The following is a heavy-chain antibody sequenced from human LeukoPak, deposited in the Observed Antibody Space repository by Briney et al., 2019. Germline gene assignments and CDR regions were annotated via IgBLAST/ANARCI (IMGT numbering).Heavy chain of an antibody. CDR2: INPNSGGT. D-gene: IGHD5-18*01. Sequence: ASVKVSCKASGYTFTGYYMHWVGQAPGQGLEWMGWINPNSGGTNYAQKFQGRVTMTRDTSISTAYMELSRLRSDDTAVYYCAREIAAMVNYYYYYMDVWGKGTTVTVSS. V-gene: IGHV1-2*02. J-gene: IGHJ6*03. CDR3: AREIAAMVNYYYYYMDV. CDR1: GYTFTGYY.